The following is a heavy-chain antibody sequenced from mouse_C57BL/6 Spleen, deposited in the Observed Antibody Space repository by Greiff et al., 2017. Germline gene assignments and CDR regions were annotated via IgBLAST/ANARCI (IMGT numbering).Heavy chain of an antibody. D-gene: IGHD1-1*01. J-gene: IGHJ1*03. CDR1: GFTFSSYG. CDR2: ISSGGSYT. V-gene: IGHV5-6*02. CDR3: ARIYYDGSSYPWYFDV. Sequence: EVKLVESGGDLVKPGGSLKLSCAASGFTFSSYGMSWVRQTPDKRLEWVATISSGGSYTYYPDSVKGRFTISRDNAKNTLYLQMSSLKSEDTAMYYCARIYYDGSSYPWYFDVWGTGTTVTVSS.